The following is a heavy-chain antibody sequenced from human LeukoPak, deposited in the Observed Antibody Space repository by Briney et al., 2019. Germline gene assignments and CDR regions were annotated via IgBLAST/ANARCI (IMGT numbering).Heavy chain of an antibody. CDR1: GASISGSRYY. V-gene: IGHV4-39*07. J-gene: IGHJ4*02. CDR2: IYYSGST. D-gene: IGHD3-9*01. Sequence: SETLSLTCTVSGASISGSRYYWGWIRQPPGKGLEWIGNIYYSGSTYYNPSLKSRVTISVDTSKNQFSLKLSSVTAADTAVYYCASGLRYFDLYYWGQGTLVTVSS. CDR3: ASGLRYFDLYY.